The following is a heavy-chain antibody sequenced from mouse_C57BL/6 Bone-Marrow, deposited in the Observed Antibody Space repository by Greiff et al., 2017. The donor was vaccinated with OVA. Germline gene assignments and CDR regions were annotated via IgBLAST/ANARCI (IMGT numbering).Heavy chain of an antibody. D-gene: IGHD1-1*01. V-gene: IGHV1-69*01. J-gene: IGHJ2*01. Sequence: VQLQQPGAELVMPGASVKLSCKASGYTFTSYWMHWVKQRPGQGLEWIGEIDPSDSYTNYNQKFKGKSTLTVDKSSSTAYMQLSSLTSEDSAVYYCAREGRLEGFYYFDYWGQGTTLTVSS. CDR1: GYTFTSYW. CDR2: IDPSDSYT. CDR3: AREGRLEGFYYFDY.